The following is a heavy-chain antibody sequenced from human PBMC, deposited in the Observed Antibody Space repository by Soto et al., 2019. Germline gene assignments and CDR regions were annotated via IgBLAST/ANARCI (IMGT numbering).Heavy chain of an antibody. CDR2: INPNSGGT. V-gene: IGHV1-2*04. D-gene: IGHD4-17*01. J-gene: IGHJ6*02. CDR3: ARGGRNDYGDYSSRGYYGMDV. Sequence: ASVKVSCKASGYTFTRYYMHWVRQAPGQGLEWMGWINPNSGGTNYAQKFQGWVTMNRDTSISTSYMELSRLRSDDTAVDYCARGGRNDYGDYSSRGYYGMDVWGQGTTVTVSS. CDR1: GYTFTRYY.